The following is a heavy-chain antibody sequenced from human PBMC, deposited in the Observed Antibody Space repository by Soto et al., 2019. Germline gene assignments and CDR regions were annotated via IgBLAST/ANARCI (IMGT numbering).Heavy chain of an antibody. D-gene: IGHD2-2*03. CDR2: INHSGST. CDR3: ARLNGYCVSTKCHGYYGMDV. CDR1: GGSFSGYS. V-gene: IGHV4-34*01. J-gene: IGHJ6*02. Sequence: SETLSLTCAVYGGSFSGYSWTWIRQSPGKGLEWIGQINHSGSTNSNPSLKSRVTISLVTSKNQFSLELTSVTVADTAVYYCARLNGYCVSTKCHGYYGMDVWGQGTTVTVSS.